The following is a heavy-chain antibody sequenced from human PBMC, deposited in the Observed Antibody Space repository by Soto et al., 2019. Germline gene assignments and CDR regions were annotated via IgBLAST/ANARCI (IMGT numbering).Heavy chain of an antibody. V-gene: IGHV3-33*01. Sequence: QVQLVESGGGVVQPGGSLRLSCVASGFIFSNFGMHWVRQAPGKGLEWVAVISSDEKIKQYADSVRGRFAISRDNPKNTLYRQMTSLRAEDTAIYYGARRLRSVLDYWGQGTLVTVSS. J-gene: IGHJ4*02. CDR1: GFIFSNFG. D-gene: IGHD6-25*01. CDR3: ARRLRSVLDY. CDR2: ISSDEKIK.